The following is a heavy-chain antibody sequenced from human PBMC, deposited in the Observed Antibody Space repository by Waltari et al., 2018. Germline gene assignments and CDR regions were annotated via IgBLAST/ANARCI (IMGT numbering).Heavy chain of an antibody. J-gene: IGHJ4*02. Sequence: EVQLDESGGGLVQPGGSLRLSCSASGFTFTRYLMNWVRQAPGKGLVGVEGINMEGSSTTYADAVKGRFTISRDNAKNTVYLQMNSLRVEDTAVYYCTRALWLGELYDYWGQGTLVTVSS. CDR2: INMEGSST. CDR3: TRALWLGELYDY. D-gene: IGHD3-10*01. CDR1: GFTFTRYL. V-gene: IGHV3-74*01.